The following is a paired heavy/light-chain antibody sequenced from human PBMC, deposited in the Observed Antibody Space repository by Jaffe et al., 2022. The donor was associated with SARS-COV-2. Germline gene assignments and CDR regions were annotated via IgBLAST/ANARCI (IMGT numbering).Light chain of an antibody. J-gene: IGKJ2*01. CDR2: DAS. Sequence: DIQMTQSPSSLSASVGDRVTITCQASQDINKYLNWYQQKPGKAPKLLIYDASNLETGVPSRFSGSGSGTDFTFTISSLQPEDIATYYCHQYDNLPRTFGQGTKLEIK. CDR3: HQYDNLPRT. V-gene: IGKV1-33*01. CDR1: QDINKY.
Heavy chain of an antibody. CDR2: IYSGGST. V-gene: IGHV3-66*02. J-gene: IGHJ4*02. D-gene: IGHD3-16*01. Sequence: EVQLVESGGGLVQPGGSLRLSCAASGFTVSRNYMTWVRQAPGKGLEWVSLIYSGGSTYYADSVKGRFTISRDNSKNTLYLQMNSLRAEDTAVYYCARDFIGVPGVDYWGQGTLVTVSS. CDR1: GFTVSRNY. CDR3: ARDFIGVPGVDY.